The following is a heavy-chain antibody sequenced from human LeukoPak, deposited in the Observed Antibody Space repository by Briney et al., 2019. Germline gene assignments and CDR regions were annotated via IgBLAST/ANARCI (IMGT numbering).Heavy chain of an antibody. J-gene: IGHJ3*02. Sequence: SETLSLTCTVSGGSISSYYWSWLRQPPGKGLEWIGYIYYTGSTNYNPSLKSRVTISVDTSKNQFSLKLNSVTAADTAVFYCARFVGSSWLAFDIWGQGTMITVSS. CDR3: ARFVGSSWLAFDI. CDR1: GGSISSYY. V-gene: IGHV4-59*01. CDR2: IYYTGST. D-gene: IGHD6-13*01.